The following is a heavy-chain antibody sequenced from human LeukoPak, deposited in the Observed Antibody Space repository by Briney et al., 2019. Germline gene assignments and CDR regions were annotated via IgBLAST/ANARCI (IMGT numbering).Heavy chain of an antibody. J-gene: IGHJ4*02. CDR3: ASCSSWYHQLDY. V-gene: IGHV1-69*06. Sequence: SVKVSCKASGGTFSSYAMSWVRQAPGQGLEWMGGIIPIFGTANYAQKFQGRVTITADKSTSTAYMELSSLRSEDTAVYYCASCSSWYHQLDYWGQGTLVTVSS. CDR1: GGTFSSYA. CDR2: IIPIFGTA. D-gene: IGHD6-13*01.